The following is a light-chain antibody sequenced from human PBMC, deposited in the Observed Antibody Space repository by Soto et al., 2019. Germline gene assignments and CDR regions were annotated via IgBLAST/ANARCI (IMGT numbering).Light chain of an antibody. CDR1: QGISNF. J-gene: IGKJ1*01. V-gene: IGKV1-27*01. CDR2: AAS. Sequence: DIQMTQSPSSLSASVGDRVTITCRANQGISNFLAWYQQKPGQVPKLLMYAASTLHSGVPSRFSGSRAWTDFTLTISSLQPEDVATYYCQKDNSAPQTFGQGTKVEIK. CDR3: QKDNSAPQT.